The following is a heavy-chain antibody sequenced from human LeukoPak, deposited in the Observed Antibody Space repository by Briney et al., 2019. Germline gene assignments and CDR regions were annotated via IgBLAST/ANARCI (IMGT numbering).Heavy chain of an antibody. Sequence: GGSLRLSCAASGFTFSSYWMSWVRQAPGKGLEWVANIKQDGSEKYYVDSVKGRFTISRDNAKNSLYLQMNSLRAEDTAVYYCATRRSAYYYYMDVWGKGTTVTVSS. D-gene: IGHD2-2*01. V-gene: IGHV3-7*01. CDR1: GFTFSSYW. J-gene: IGHJ6*03. CDR2: IKQDGSEK. CDR3: ATRRSAYYYYMDV.